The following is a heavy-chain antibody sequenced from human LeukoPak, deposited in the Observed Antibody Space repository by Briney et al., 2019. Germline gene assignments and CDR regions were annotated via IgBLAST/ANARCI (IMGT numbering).Heavy chain of an antibody. Sequence: GGSLRLSCAASGFTFSSYDMHWVRQAPGKGLEWVAFIRSDGSNKYYADSVKGRFTISRDNAKNSLYLQMNSLRAEDTAVYYCARVSDYGGGIDYWGQGTLVTVSS. CDR3: ARVSDYGGGIDY. V-gene: IGHV3-30*02. J-gene: IGHJ4*02. CDR1: GFTFSSYD. CDR2: IRSDGSNK. D-gene: IGHD4-23*01.